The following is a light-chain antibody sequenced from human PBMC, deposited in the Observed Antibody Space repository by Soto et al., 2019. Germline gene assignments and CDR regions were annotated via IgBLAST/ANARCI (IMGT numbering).Light chain of an antibody. CDR1: SSDVGGYNY. V-gene: IGLV2-11*01. Sequence: QSALTQPRSVSGSPGQSVTISCTGTSSDVGGYNYVSWYQQHPGKAPKLMIYDVSKWPLGVPDRFSGSKSGNTASLTISGLQAEDEADYYCCSYAGNSLWVFGGGTKVTV. CDR2: DVS. J-gene: IGLJ3*02. CDR3: CSYAGNSLWV.